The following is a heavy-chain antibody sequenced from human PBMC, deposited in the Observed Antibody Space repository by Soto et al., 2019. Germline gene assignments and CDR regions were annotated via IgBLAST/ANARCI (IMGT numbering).Heavy chain of an antibody. V-gene: IGHV3-20*04. D-gene: IGHD3-22*01. CDR2: INWNGGST. CDR3: ARDADYYDRSGYYLDVFDI. CDR1: GFTFDDYG. J-gene: IGHJ3*02. Sequence: SGGSLRLSCAASGFTFDDYGMSWVRQAPWKGLEWVSGINWNGGSTGYADSVKGRFTISRDNAKNSLYLQMNSLRAEDTALYYCARDADYYDRSGYYLDVFDIWSQGTMVTV.